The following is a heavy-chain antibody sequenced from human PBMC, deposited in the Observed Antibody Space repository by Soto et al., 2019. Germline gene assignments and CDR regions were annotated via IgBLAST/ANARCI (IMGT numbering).Heavy chain of an antibody. CDR1: GFTFSTYT. V-gene: IGHV3-23*01. CDR3: ASEVAVGLFDY. Sequence: EVQILESGGGLIQPGESLRLSCAASGFTFSTYTMSWVRQAPEKGLEWVSSIIASGGSTYYADSVKGRFTIFRDNSNNTLFLHMSRLRADDTAVYYCASEVAVGLFDYWGQGTLVTVSS. D-gene: IGHD6-19*01. J-gene: IGHJ4*02. CDR2: IIASGGST.